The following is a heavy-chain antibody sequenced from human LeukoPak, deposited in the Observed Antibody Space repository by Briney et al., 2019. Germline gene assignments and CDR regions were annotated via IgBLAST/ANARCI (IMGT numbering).Heavy chain of an antibody. D-gene: IGHD6-6*01. V-gene: IGHV1-69*05. CDR3: ASSIAARPSYFQH. Sequence: SVKVSCKASGGTFSSYAISWVRQAPGQGLEWMGGIIPIFGTANYAQKFQGRVTITTDESTSTAYMELSSLRSEDTAVYYCASSIAARPSYFQHWGQGTLVTVSS. J-gene: IGHJ1*01. CDR1: GGTFSSYA. CDR2: IIPIFGTA.